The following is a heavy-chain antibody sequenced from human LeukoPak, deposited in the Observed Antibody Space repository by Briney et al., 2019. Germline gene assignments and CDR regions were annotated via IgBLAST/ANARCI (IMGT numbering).Heavy chain of an antibody. Sequence: GASVKVSCKASGYTFTSYDINWVRQATGQGLEWMGWMNPNSGNTGYAQKFQGRVTMTRNTSISTAYMELSSLRSEDTAVYYCARGSGSGRLPYYYYGVDVWGQGTTVTVSS. CDR3: ARGSGSGRLPYYYYGVDV. J-gene: IGHJ6*02. CDR1: GYTFTSYD. CDR2: MNPNSGNT. V-gene: IGHV1-8*01. D-gene: IGHD3-10*01.